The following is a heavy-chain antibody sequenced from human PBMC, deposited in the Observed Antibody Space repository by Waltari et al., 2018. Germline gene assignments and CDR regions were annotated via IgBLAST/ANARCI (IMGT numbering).Heavy chain of an antibody. J-gene: IGHJ2*01. CDR1: RFAFLDYA. CDR2: VSWSGATV. CDR3: AASRGVYWYFDF. D-gene: IGHD3-16*01. Sequence: EVQQLESGGGWVQPGRYPRLTCAASRFAFLDYAMHWVRQVPGKGLEWVSVVSWSGATVGYADSVNGRFAISRDNAKNSLYLQMNSLRVEDTAFYYCAASRGVYWYFDFWGRGTLVSVSS. V-gene: IGHV3-9*01.